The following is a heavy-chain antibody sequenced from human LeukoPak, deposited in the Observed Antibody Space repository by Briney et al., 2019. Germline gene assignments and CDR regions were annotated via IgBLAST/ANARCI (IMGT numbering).Heavy chain of an antibody. CDR2: IYYSGST. J-gene: IGHJ4*02. V-gene: IGHV4-59*01. D-gene: IGHD4-23*01. Sequence: SETLSLTCTVSGGSISSYYWSWIRQPPGKGLEWIGYIYYSGSTNYNPSLKSRVTISVDTSKNQFSLKLSSVTAADTAVYYCARGVYGGNRLDYGGQGTLVTVS. CDR1: GGSISSYY. CDR3: ARGVYGGNRLDY.